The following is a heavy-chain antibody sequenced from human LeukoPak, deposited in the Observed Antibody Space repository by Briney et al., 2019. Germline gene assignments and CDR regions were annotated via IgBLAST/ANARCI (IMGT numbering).Heavy chain of an antibody. J-gene: IGHJ4*02. V-gene: IGHV3-7*01. CDR1: GFTFSSYW. CDR2: IKQDGSEK. D-gene: IGHD1-26*01. CDR3: ASDKTVGASRFDY. Sequence: GGSLRLSCAASGFTFSSYWMSWVRQAPGKGLEWVANIKQDGSEKYYVDSVKGRFTISRDNAKNSLYLQMNSLRAEDTAVYYCASDKTVGASRFDYWGQGTLVTVSS.